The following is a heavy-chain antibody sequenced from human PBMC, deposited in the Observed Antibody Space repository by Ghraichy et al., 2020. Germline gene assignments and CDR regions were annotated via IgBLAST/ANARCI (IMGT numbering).Heavy chain of an antibody. J-gene: IGHJ6*02. CDR2: IWYDGSNK. CDR1: GFTFSSYG. Sequence: GGSLRLSCAASGFTFSSYGMHWVHQAPGKGLEWVAVIWYDGSNKYYADSVKGRFTISRDNSKNTLYLQMNSLRAEDTAVYYCGGPDYGGEYYYYGMDVWGQGTTVTVSS. V-gene: IGHV3-33*01. CDR3: GGPDYGGEYYYYGMDV. D-gene: IGHD4-23*01.